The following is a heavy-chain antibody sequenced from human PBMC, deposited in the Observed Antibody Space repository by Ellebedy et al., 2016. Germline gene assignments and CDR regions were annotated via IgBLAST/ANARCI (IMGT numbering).Heavy chain of an antibody. CDR3: RQGHYADL. D-gene: IGHD4-17*01. CDR2: ISFDGRAE. J-gene: IGHJ4*02. V-gene: IGHV3-30*04. Sequence: GESLKISXAASGFTFSSSTMHWARQDPGWGLEWVAGISFDGRAEHYADSVKGRFTISRDNFKNSVYLRMNGLRVEDTAVYYCRQGHYADLWGQGTLVTVSS. CDR1: GFTFSSST.